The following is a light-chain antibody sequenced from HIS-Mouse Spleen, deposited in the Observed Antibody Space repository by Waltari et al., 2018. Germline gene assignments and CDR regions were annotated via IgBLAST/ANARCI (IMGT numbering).Light chain of an antibody. V-gene: IGLV2-14*03. CDR2: DVS. CDR3: SSYTSSSFNVV. Sequence: QSALTQPASVSGSPGQSITISCTGTSSDVGGSNYFSWYQQHPGKPPKLIIYDVSNRPSGVSNRFSGSKSGNTASLTISGLQAEDEADYYCSSYTSSSFNVVFGGGTKLTVL. J-gene: IGLJ2*01. CDR1: SSDVGGSNY.